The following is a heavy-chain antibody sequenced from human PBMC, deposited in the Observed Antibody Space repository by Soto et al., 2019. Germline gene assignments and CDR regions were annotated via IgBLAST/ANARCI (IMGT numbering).Heavy chain of an antibody. CDR2: IYYSGST. CDR1: GGSISSGGYY. Sequence: PSETLSLTCTVSGGSISSGGYYWSWIRQHPGKGLEWIGYIYYSGSTYYNSSLKSRVTISVDTSKNQFSLKLSSVTAADTAVYYCARHSYYYGSTYGCWLDPWGQGTLVTVSS. D-gene: IGHD3-10*01. V-gene: IGHV4-31*03. J-gene: IGHJ5*02. CDR3: ARHSYYYGSTYGCWLDP.